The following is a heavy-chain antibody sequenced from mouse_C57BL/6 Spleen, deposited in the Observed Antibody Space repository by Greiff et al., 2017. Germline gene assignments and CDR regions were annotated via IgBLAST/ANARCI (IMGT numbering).Heavy chain of an antibody. V-gene: IGHV5-16*01. CDR3: ARGYYYGGAMDY. Sequence: DVKLVESEGGLVQPGSSMKLSCTASGFTFSDYYMAWVRQVPEKGLEWVANINYDGSSTYYLDSLKSRFIISRDNAKNILYLQMSSLKSEDTATYYCARGYYYGGAMDYWGQGTSVTVSS. CDR1: GFTFSDYY. CDR2: INYDGSST. D-gene: IGHD1-1*01. J-gene: IGHJ4*01.